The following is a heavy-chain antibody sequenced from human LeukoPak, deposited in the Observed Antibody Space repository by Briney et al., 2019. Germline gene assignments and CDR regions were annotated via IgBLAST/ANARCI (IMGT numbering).Heavy chain of an antibody. CDR2: ISGSGGST. D-gene: IGHD2-15*01. J-gene: IGHJ4*02. CDR3: AKKRQSSGAFDY. V-gene: IGHV3-23*01. CDR1: GFTFSSYA. Sequence: GGSLRLSCAASGFTFSSYAMSWVRQAPEKGLEWVSAISGSGGSTYYADSVKGRFTISRDNSKNTLYLQMNSLRAEDTAVYYCAKKRQSSGAFDYWGQGTLVTVSS.